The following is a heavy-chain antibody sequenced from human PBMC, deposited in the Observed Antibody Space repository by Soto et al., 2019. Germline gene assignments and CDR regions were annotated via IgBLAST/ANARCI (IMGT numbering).Heavy chain of an antibody. V-gene: IGHV4-59*01. J-gene: IGHJ4*02. CDR2: IYYSGIT. CDR3: ARDKFYNYFDY. D-gene: IGHD2-2*02. CDR1: GGSISSYY. Sequence: PSETLSLTCTVSGGSISSYYWSWIRQPPGKGLEWIGYIYYSGITDYNPSLKSRVTISVDTSKNQFSLKLSSVTAADTAVYYCARDKFYNYFDYWGQGTLVTVSS.